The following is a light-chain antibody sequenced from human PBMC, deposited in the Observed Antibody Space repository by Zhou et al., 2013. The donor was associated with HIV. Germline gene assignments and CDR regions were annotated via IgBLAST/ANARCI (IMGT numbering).Light chain of an antibody. CDR1: QSISSW. Sequence: DIQMTQSPSTLSASVGDRVTITCRASQSISSWLAWYQQKPGKAPKLLIYKASSLESGVPSRFSGSGSGTDFTLIISGLQPEDFATYYCQQTYSTPRLSFGGGTEGGDQT. J-gene: IGKJ4*01. V-gene: IGKV1-5*03. CDR2: KAS. CDR3: QQTYSTPRLS.